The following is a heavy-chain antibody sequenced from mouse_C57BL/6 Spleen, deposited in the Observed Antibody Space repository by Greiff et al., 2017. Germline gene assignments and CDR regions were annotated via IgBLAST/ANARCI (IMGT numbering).Heavy chain of an antibody. D-gene: IGHD2-4*01. Sequence: EVQRVESGGGLVQPGGSMKLSCGASGFTFSNYWMNWVRQSPEKGLEWVAQIRLKSDNYATHYAESVKGRFTISRDDSKSSVYLQMNNLRAEDTGIYYGTEGDDYDGMDYWGQGTSVTVSS. J-gene: IGHJ4*01. CDR1: GFTFSNYW. V-gene: IGHV6-3*01. CDR3: TEGDDYDGMDY. CDR2: IRLKSDNYAT.